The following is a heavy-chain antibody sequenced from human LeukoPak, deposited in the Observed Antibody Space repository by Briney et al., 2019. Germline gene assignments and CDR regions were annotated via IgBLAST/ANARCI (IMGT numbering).Heavy chain of an antibody. J-gene: IGHJ6*03. D-gene: IGHD6-13*01. Sequence: GGSLRLSCAASGFTFSSYSMNWVRQAPGKGLEWVSSISSSSSYIYYADSVKGRFTISRDNAKNSLYLQMNSLRAEDTAVYYCARAAANYYYYMDVWGKGTAVTVSS. CDR2: ISSSSSYI. CDR3: ARAAANYYYYMDV. V-gene: IGHV3-21*01. CDR1: GFTFSSYS.